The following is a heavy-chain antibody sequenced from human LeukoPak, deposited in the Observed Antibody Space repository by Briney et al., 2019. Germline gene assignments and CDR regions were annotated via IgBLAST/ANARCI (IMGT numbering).Heavy chain of an antibody. J-gene: IGHJ4*02. D-gene: IGHD6-13*01. CDR2: IYYTGTT. Sequence: SETLSLTCSVSGGSISSSLYFWGWIRQPPGKGLEWIGNIYYTGTTYYKPSFNSRVTMSVDTSKNQLSLKVISVTAADTAVYYCARGVIAAGGNDFDYWGQGTLVTVSS. CDR1: GGSISSSLYF. V-gene: IGHV4-39*07. CDR3: ARGVIAAGGNDFDY.